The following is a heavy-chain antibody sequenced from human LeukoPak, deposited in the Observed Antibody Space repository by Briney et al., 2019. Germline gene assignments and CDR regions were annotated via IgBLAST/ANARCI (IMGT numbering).Heavy chain of an antibody. D-gene: IGHD3-22*01. V-gene: IGHV4-59*12. CDR2: IYYSGST. CDR1: GGSISSYC. J-gene: IGHJ4*02. Sequence: SETLSLTCTVSGGSISSYCWSWIRQPPGKGLEWIGYIYYSGSTNYNPSLKSRVTISVDTSKNQFSLKLSSVTAADTAVYYCARGAVRYYDSSGYTDYWGQGTLVTVSS. CDR3: ARGAVRYYDSSGYTDY.